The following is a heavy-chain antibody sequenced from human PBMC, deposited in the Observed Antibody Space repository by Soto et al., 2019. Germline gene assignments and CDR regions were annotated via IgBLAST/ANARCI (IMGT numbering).Heavy chain of an antibody. CDR1: GFTFSSYA. J-gene: IGHJ2*01. Sequence: QVQLVESGGGVVQPGRSLRLSCAASGFTFSSYAMHWVRQAPGKGLEWVAVISYDGSNKYYADSVKGRFTISRDNSKYTLYLQMNSLRAEDTAVYYCARDPLWGTAMVLWYFDLWGRGTLVTVSS. CDR3: ARDPLWGTAMVLWYFDL. V-gene: IGHV3-30-3*01. D-gene: IGHD5-18*01. CDR2: ISYDGSNK.